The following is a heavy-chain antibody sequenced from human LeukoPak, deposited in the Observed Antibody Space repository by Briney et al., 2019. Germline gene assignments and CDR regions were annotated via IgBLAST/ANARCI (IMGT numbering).Heavy chain of an antibody. CDR1: GYNFPIYW. CDR2: IYPDDSNT. CDR3: ARQGAAGKYYYYYMDV. Sequence: GESLKISCQGSGYNFPIYWIGWVRQMPGQGLEWMGIIYPDDSNTIYGPSFQGQVTISADKSINTAYLEWSSLRASDTAIYYCARQGAAGKYYYYYMDVWGKGTTVTVSS. V-gene: IGHV5-51*01. D-gene: IGHD6-13*01. J-gene: IGHJ6*03.